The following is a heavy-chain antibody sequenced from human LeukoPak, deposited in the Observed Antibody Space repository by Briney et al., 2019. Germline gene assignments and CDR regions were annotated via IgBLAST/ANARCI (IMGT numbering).Heavy chain of an antibody. Sequence: SGGSLRLSCAASGFTFDDYAMHWVGQAPGKGLEWVSGVSWNRGSIGYADSVKGRFTISRDNAKNSLYLQMTSLRAEDTALYYCAKDMQQLGYYSYGMDVWGQGTTVTVSS. CDR2: VSWNRGSI. D-gene: IGHD6-13*01. J-gene: IGHJ6*02. CDR1: GFTFDDYA. CDR3: AKDMQQLGYYSYGMDV. V-gene: IGHV3-9*01.